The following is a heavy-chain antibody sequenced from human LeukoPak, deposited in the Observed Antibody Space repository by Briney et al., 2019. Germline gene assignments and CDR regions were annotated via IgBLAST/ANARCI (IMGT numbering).Heavy chain of an antibody. CDR2: IYYSGST. D-gene: IGHD6-19*01. CDR1: GGSISSSSYY. V-gene: IGHV4-39*01. CDR3: ARVPGWALNRFAP. Sequence: SETLSLTCTVSGGSISSSSYYWRWIRQPPGKGLEWIGTIYYSGSTYYNPPLKRRVPISVYTSKNQSSLKLSSVTAADTAVYYCARVPGWALNRFAPWGQGTLVTVSS. J-gene: IGHJ5*02.